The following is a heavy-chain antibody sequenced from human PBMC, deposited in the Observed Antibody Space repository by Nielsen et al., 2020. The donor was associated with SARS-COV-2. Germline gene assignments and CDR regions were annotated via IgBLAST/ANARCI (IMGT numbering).Heavy chain of an antibody. V-gene: IGHV3-48*04. Sequence: GESLKISCVASGFSFSGANMMWIRQSPGKGPEWVSYISNRSRTSRYADSVKGRFTISRDNAKNTLYLQMNSLRAEDTAVYYCASASAHVWGQGTMVTVSS. CDR1: GFSFSGAN. D-gene: IGHD3-16*01. J-gene: IGHJ3*01. CDR2: ISNRSRTS. CDR3: ASASAHV.